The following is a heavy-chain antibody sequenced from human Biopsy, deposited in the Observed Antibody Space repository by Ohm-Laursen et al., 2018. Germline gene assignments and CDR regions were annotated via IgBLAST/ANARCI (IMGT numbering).Heavy chain of an antibody. D-gene: IGHD2-15*01. Sequence: SLRLSCTASGFTFRGYAMSWVRQVPGKGLGWVSGIGSEGAKHYRDSVRGQFTISRDNSKSSLSLEMNSLRVEDTAIYYCAKDLHYWAAMDVWGPGTTVTVS. J-gene: IGHJ6*02. CDR3: AKDLHYWAAMDV. CDR2: IGSEGAK. CDR1: GFTFRGYA. V-gene: IGHV3-23*01.